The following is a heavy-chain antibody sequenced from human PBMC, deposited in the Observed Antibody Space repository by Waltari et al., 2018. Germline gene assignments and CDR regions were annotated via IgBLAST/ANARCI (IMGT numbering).Heavy chain of an antibody. CDR3: VRPRAVVGPHGFDI. CDR1: GFTFSQYA. J-gene: IGHJ3*02. Sequence: EVQVFESGGDLVQPGGSLRPSCAASGFTFSQYAMNWTRQAPGKGLEWVSSIGASGRDTYYPDSVRGRFTISRDNSRDMVFLQMSSLRAEDTAIYYCVRPRAVVGPHGFDIWGQGTMVTVSS. V-gene: IGHV3-23*01. D-gene: IGHD2-15*01. CDR2: IGASGRDT.